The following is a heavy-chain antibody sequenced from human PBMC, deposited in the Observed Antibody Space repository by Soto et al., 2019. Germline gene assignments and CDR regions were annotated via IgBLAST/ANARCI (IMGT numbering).Heavy chain of an antibody. V-gene: IGHV3-23*01. CDR1: GFTFSNYA. CDR3: AKDDRGEAALDY. D-gene: IGHD6-6*01. J-gene: IGHJ4*02. Sequence: EVQLLESGGGLVQPGGSLRLSCTASGFTFSNYAMNWVRQVPGKGLQWVATVGHSGGSTYYADSVRGRFSISRDNSKNTLDLQMDSLRVEDPALYYCAKDDRGEAALDYWGQGSLVTVSS. CDR2: VGHSGGST.